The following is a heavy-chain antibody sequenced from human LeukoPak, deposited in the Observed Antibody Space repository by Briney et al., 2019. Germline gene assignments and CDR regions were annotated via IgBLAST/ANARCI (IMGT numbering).Heavy chain of an antibody. Sequence: ASVKVSCKASGYTFTGYYMHWVRQAPGQGLEWMGWINPNSGGTNYAQKFQGRVTMTRDTSISTAYMELSRLRSDDTAVYCCARVPALQQLDEYYFDYWGQGTLVTVSS. V-gene: IGHV1-2*02. CDR2: INPNSGGT. J-gene: IGHJ4*02. D-gene: IGHD6-6*01. CDR1: GYTFTGYY. CDR3: ARVPALQQLDEYYFDY.